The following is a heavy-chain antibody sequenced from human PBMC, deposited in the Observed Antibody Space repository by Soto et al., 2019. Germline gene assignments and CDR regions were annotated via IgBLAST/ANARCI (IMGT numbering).Heavy chain of an antibody. D-gene: IGHD2-2*01. Sequence: RSLTCSVSGGSVSSGDYYWSWIRQPPGKGLDWIGYIYYSGSSYYNPSLKSRVTISVDTSKNQFSLKLTSVTAADTAVYYCARVRVVPAASYFDYWGQGTLVTVSS. CDR1: GGSVSSGDYY. J-gene: IGHJ4*02. V-gene: IGHV4-30-4*01. CDR2: IYYSGSS. CDR3: ARVRVVPAASYFDY.